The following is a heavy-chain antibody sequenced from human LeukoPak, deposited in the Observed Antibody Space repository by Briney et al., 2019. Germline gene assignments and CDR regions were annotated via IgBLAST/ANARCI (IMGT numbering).Heavy chain of an antibody. V-gene: IGHV3-23*01. D-gene: IGHD3-22*01. Sequence: ETLSLTCAVSGGPLTSYYWSWIRQPPGKGLEWVSTISGSGGSTYHADSVKGRFTISRDNSKNTLYLQMNSLRAEDTAVYHCAKGPYYYDSSAYHYGAFDIWGQGTMVTVSS. CDR1: GGPLTSYY. CDR2: ISGSGGST. J-gene: IGHJ3*02. CDR3: AKGPYYYDSSAYHYGAFDI.